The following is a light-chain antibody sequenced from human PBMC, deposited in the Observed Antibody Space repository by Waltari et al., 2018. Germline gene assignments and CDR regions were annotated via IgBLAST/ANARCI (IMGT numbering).Light chain of an antibody. CDR1: NNDVGVYHY. J-gene: IGLJ3*02. V-gene: IGLV2-8*01. CDR2: DVT. Sequence: QSALTQPPSASGSLGQSVTISCPGTNNDVGVYHYVSWYQQYPGKAPKLLIYDVTKRPSGVSDRFTGSKSGRTASLTVSGLQPEDEAIYSCCSYAGADSLLFGGGTKLTVL. CDR3: CSYAGADSLL.